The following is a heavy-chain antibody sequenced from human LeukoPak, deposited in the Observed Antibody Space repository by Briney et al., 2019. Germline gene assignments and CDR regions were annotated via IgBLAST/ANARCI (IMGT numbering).Heavy chain of an antibody. D-gene: IGHD3-3*01. CDR3: AKKQWDYDFWSSVFYY. CDR2: ISGSGGST. V-gene: IGHV3-23*01. J-gene: IGHJ4*02. CDR1: GFTFSSYA. Sequence: GGSLRLSCAASGFTFSSYAMSWLRHARGEGLECVSSISGSGGSTNYADAVKGRFTISRDNSKNRLYLQMNSLRGEETAVYYCAKKQWDYDFWSSVFYYWGQGTLVTVSS.